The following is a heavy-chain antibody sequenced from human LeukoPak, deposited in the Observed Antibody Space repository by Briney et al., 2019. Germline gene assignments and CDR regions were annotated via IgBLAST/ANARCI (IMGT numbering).Heavy chain of an antibody. V-gene: IGHV4-4*07. CDR1: GGSISSYY. CDR2: IYTSGST. CDR3: ARGRTVFMVRGSLNY. D-gene: IGHD3-10*01. J-gene: IGHJ4*02. Sequence: SETLSLTCTVSGGSISSYYWSWVRQPAGKGLEWIGRIYTSGSTNYNPSLKSRVTISVDTSKNQFSLKLSSVTAADTAVYYCARGRTVFMVRGSLNYWGQGTLVTVSS.